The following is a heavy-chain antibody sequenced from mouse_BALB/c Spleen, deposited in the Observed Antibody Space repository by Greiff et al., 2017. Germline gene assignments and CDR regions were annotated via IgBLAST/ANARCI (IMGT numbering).Heavy chain of an antibody. J-gene: IGHJ3*01. CDR3: ARDGGAY. CDR2: ISSGSSTI. CDR1: GFTFSSFG. V-gene: IGHV5-17*02. Sequence: EVQLVESGGGLVQPGGSRKLSCAASGFTFSSFGMHWVRQAPEKGLEWVAYISSGSSTIYYADTVKGRFTISRDKPKNTLFLQMTSLRSEDTAMYYCARDGGAYWGQGTLVTVSA.